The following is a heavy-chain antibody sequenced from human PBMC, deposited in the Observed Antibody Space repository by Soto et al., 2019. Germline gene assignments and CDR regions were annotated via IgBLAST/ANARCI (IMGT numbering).Heavy chain of an antibody. CDR2: IYYSRSD. J-gene: IGHJ4*02. CDR3: ARVVQFYDSSGYSFYYFDY. Sequence: SETLSLTCTVSGDSINSADYYWSWLRQPPGKGLEWIGYIYYSRSDYYNPSLGRRATITIDASRNQFSLNLMSVTAADTAVYYCARVVQFYDSSGYSFYYFDYWGQGALVTVSS. D-gene: IGHD3-22*01. V-gene: IGHV4-30-4*01. CDR1: GDSINSADYY.